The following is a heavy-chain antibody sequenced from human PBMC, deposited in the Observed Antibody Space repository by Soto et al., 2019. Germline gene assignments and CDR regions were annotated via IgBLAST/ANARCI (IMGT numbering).Heavy chain of an antibody. CDR3: ARGPPGYYYDSSGYYSPPPYYYGMDV. Sequence: GGSLRLSCAASGFTFSSYEMNWVRQAPGKGLEWVSYISSSGSTIYYADSVKGRFTISRDNAKNSLYLQMNSLRAEDTAVYYCARGPPGYYYDSSGYYSPPPYYYGMDVWGQGTTVTVSS. J-gene: IGHJ6*02. CDR1: GFTFSSYE. D-gene: IGHD3-22*01. V-gene: IGHV3-48*03. CDR2: ISSSGSTI.